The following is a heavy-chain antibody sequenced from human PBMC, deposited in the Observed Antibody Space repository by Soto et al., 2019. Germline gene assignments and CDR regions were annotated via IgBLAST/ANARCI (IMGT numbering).Heavy chain of an antibody. CDR2: IYYIGST. D-gene: IGHD6-13*01. V-gene: IGHV4-59*01. Sequence: SETLSLTCTVSRGSISSYYWSWIRQPPGKGLEWIGYIYYIGSTNYNPSLKSRVTISVDTSKNQFSLKLSSVTAADTAVYYCARLYSSSWYRWFEPWGQGTLVTVSS. J-gene: IGHJ5*02. CDR3: ARLYSSSWYRWFEP. CDR1: RGSISSYY.